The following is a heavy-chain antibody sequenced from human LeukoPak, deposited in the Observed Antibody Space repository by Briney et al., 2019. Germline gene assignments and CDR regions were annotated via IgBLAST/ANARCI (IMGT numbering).Heavy chain of an antibody. V-gene: IGHV1-46*01. CDR3: ARNYGDYFAYMDV. J-gene: IGHJ6*03. CDR1: GYTFTRYH. CDR2: INPGSGGT. D-gene: IGHD4-17*01. Sequence: ASVKVSCKASGYTFTRYHIYWVRQAPGHGLEWMGVINPGSGGTTYAQRFEGRVTLTRDTSTSTVYMELSSLRSEDTAVYYCARNYGDYFAYMDVWGKGTTVTVSS.